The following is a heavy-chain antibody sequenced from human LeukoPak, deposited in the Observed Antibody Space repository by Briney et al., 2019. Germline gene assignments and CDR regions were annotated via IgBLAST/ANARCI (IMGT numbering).Heavy chain of an antibody. CDR2: IYYSGST. CDR3: ARLHRGLVFPPQSSSRNYYYYMDV. CDR1: GGSISSSSYY. D-gene: IGHD6-6*01. Sequence: SETLSLTCTVSGGSISSSSYYWGWIRQPPGKGLEWIGSIYYSGSTYYNPSLKSRVTISVDTSKNQSSLKLSSVTAADTAVYYCARLHRGLVFPPQSSSRNYYYYMDVWGKGTTVTVSS. V-gene: IGHV4-39*01. J-gene: IGHJ6*03.